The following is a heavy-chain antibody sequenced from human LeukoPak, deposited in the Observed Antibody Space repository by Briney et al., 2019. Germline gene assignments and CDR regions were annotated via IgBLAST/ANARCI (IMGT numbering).Heavy chain of an antibody. D-gene: IGHD4-23*01. CDR1: GFTFSSYG. V-gene: IGHV3-74*01. J-gene: IGHJ2*01. CDR2: ISTDGSTT. Sequence: PGGSLRLSCAASGFTFSSYGMHWVRQAPGKGLVWVSRISTDGSTTHYADSVKGRFTISRDNAKNTLYLQMNSLRAEDTAVYYCAKRTATVVTPDWYFDLWGRGTLVTVSS. CDR3: AKRTATVVTPDWYFDL.